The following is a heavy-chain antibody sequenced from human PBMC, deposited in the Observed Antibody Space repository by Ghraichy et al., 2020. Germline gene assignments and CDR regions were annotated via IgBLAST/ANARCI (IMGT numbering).Heavy chain of an antibody. CDR1: GFTFSSYA. V-gene: IGHV3-23*01. Sequence: GGSLRLSCAASGFTFSSYAMSWVRQAPEKGLEWVSTISTSGDYTLYADSVKGRFTISRDNSKNTLYVQMNSLRAEDTAVYYCAKMTLRGGATNAFDIWGQGTMVSVSS. J-gene: IGHJ3*02. D-gene: IGHD1-26*01. CDR2: ISTSGDYT. CDR3: AKMTLRGGATNAFDI.